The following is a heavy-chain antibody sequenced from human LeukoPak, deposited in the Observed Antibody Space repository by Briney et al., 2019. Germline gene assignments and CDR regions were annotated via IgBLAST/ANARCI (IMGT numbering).Heavy chain of an antibody. CDR1: GFTFSSYA. D-gene: IGHD1-26*01. J-gene: IGHJ4*02. CDR2: ISSNGGST. CDR3: ARRGSYYGDSMDY. Sequence: GGSLRLSCAASGFTFSSYAMHWVRQGPGKGLEYVSGISSNGGSTYYANSVKGRFTISRDNSKNTLYLQMGSLRADDMAVYYCARRGSYYGDSMDYWGQGTLVTVSS. V-gene: IGHV3-64*01.